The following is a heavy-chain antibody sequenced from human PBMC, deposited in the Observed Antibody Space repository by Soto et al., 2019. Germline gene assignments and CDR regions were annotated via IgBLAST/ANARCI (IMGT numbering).Heavy chain of an antibody. D-gene: IGHD3-3*01. CDR2: INHSGST. J-gene: IGHJ6*02. CDR1: GGSFSGYY. V-gene: IGHV4-34*01. Sequence: SETLSLTCAAYGGSFSGYYWSWIRQPPGKGLEWIGEINHSGSTNYNPSLMSRVTISVDTSKNQFSLKLSSVTAADTAVYYCARSVDFWSGYPPFQYYYGMDGWGQGTTVTVSS. CDR3: ARSVDFWSGYPPFQYYYGMDG.